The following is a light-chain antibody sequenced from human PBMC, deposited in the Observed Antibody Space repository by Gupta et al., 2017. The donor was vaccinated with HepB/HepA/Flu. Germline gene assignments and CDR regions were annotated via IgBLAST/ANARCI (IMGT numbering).Light chain of an antibody. J-gene: IGLJ2*01. V-gene: IGLV3-1*01. CDR2: QDS. CDR3: QACDSSLVV. CDR1: KLGDKY. Sequence: SYELTQLPSVSVSPGQTASITCSGDKLGDKYACWYQQKPGQSPVLVIYQDSKRPSGIPERFSGSNSGNTATLTIIGTQAMDEADYYCQACDSSLVVFGGGTKLTVL.